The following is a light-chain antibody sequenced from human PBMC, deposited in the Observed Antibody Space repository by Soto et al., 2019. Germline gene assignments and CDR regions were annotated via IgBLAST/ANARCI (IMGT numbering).Light chain of an antibody. CDR1: QSVSNDF. CDR2: GAS. Sequence: EIVLTQSPGILSLSPGERATLSCRASQSVSNDFLAWYQQKPGQAPRLLIYGASSRATGIPDRFSGSGSGTDFTLTISRLEPEDFAVYYCQQYNNWPRSFGQGTKV. CDR3: QQYNNWPRS. J-gene: IGKJ1*01. V-gene: IGKV3-20*01.